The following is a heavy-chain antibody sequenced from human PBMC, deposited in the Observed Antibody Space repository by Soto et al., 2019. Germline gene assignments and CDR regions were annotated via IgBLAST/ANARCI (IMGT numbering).Heavy chain of an antibody. J-gene: IGHJ4*02. Sequence: HPGGSLRLSCAASGFSFSSYAMNWVRQAPGKGLEWVSLVGAGGTITYYADSVRGRFTISRDNSKNMLYLQMSSLRVEDTAVYYCVKPGGYFSSGRCYSDSWGQGALVTVSS. CDR2: VGAGGTIT. CDR3: VKPGGYFSSGRCYSDS. V-gene: IGHV3-23*01. D-gene: IGHD2-15*01. CDR1: GFSFSSYA.